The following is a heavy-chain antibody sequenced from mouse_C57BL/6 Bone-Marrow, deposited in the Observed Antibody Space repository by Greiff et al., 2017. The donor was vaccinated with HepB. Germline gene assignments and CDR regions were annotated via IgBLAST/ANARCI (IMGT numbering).Heavy chain of an antibody. V-gene: IGHV14-4*01. Sequence: VQLQQSGAELVRPGASVKLSCTASGFNIKDDYMHWVKQRPEQGLEWIGWIDPENGDTEYASKFQGKATITADTSSNTAYLQLSSLTSEDTAVYYCTTYYSGFDYWGQGTTLTVSS. CDR3: TTYYSGFDY. D-gene: IGHD1-1*01. CDR1: GFNIKDDY. J-gene: IGHJ2*01. CDR2: IDPENGDT.